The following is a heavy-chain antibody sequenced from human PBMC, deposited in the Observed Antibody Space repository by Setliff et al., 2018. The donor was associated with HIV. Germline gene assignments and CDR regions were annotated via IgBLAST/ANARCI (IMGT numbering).Heavy chain of an antibody. Sequence: ASVKVSCKASGYTFSQYPMRWVRQAPGQRPEWMGWINTGNGNTKYSQKFQDRVTITRDTSADTVYMELNSLRSEDTAVYYCARDRCNSVSCYLYNWFDPWGQGTLVTVS. V-gene: IGHV1-3*04. CDR2: INTGNGNT. CDR1: GYTFSQYP. D-gene: IGHD2-2*01. CDR3: ARDRCNSVSCYLYNWFDP. J-gene: IGHJ5*02.